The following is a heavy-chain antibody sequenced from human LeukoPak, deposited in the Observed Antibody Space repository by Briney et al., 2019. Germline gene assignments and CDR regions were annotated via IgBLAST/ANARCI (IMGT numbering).Heavy chain of an antibody. J-gene: IGHJ3*02. CDR2: ISSSSSTI. V-gene: IGHV3-48*02. CDR3: ARQQWLVLRAFDI. Sequence: GGSLRLSCAASGFTFSSYAMSWVRQAPGKGLEWVSYISSSSSTIYYADSVKGRFTISRDNAKNSLYLQMNSLRDEDTAVYYCARQQWLVLRAFDIWGQGTMATVSS. D-gene: IGHD6-19*01. CDR1: GFTFSSYA.